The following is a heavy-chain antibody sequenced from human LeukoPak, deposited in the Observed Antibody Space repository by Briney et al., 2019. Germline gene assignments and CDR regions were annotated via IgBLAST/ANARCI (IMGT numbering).Heavy chain of an antibody. CDR3: ARAYRSAPNVYCSSTSCPWYFDL. D-gene: IGHD2-2*01. J-gene: IGHJ2*01. Sequence: PSETLSLTCAVSGGSISSGGYSWSWIRQPPGKGLEWIGYIYHSGSTYYNPSLKSRVTISVDSSKNQFSLKLSSVTAADTAVYYCARAYRSAPNVYCSSTSCPWYFDLWGRGTLVTVSS. CDR1: GGSISSGGYS. CDR2: IYHSGST. V-gene: IGHV4-30-2*01.